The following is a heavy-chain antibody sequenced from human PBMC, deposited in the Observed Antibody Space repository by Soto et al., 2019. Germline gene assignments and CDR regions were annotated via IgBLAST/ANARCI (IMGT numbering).Heavy chain of an antibody. D-gene: IGHD2-2*01. CDR1: GFMFSSYN. CDR2: ISRSSNYI. Sequence: PVGSLRLSCEASGFMFSSYNMNWVRQSPGKGLEWVSSISRSSNYIYYADSVKGRFTISRDNAKNSLYLQMNSLTAEDAAVYYCAGDRHRYCDSGSCYPWFDPWGQGTVVTVSS. V-gene: IGHV3-21*01. J-gene: IGHJ5*02. CDR3: AGDRHRYCDSGSCYPWFDP.